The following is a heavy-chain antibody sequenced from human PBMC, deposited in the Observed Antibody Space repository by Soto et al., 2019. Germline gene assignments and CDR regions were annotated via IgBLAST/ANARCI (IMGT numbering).Heavy chain of an antibody. J-gene: IGHJ6*02. D-gene: IGHD2-15*01. V-gene: IGHV3-15*07. CDR3: TTPYSHVDPNYYYYGMDV. CDR1: GFTFSNAW. Sequence: GGSLRLSCAASGFTFSNAWMNWVRQAPGKGLEWVGRIKSKTDGGTTDYAAPVKGRFTISRDDSKNTLYLQMNSLKTEDTAVYYCTTPYSHVDPNYYYYGMDVWGQGTTVTVSS. CDR2: IKSKTDGGTT.